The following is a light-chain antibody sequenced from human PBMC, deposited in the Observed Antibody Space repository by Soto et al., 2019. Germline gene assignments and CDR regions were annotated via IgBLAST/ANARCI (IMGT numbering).Light chain of an antibody. Sequence: QSVLTQPASVSGSPGQSITMSCTGTSSDVGTYNYVSWYQQHPGKAPKLMIYEVSNRPSGVSNRFSGSKFGNTASLTISGLQAEDEADYYCSSYTSSSTVVFGGGTKVTVL. J-gene: IGLJ2*01. CDR1: SSDVGTYNY. V-gene: IGLV2-14*01. CDR3: SSYTSSSTVV. CDR2: EVS.